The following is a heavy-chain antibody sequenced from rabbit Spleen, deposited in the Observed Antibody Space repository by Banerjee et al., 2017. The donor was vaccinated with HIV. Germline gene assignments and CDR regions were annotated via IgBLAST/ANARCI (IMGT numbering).Heavy chain of an antibody. V-gene: IGHV1S40*01. J-gene: IGHJ4*01. D-gene: IGHD8-1*01. CDR1: GFSFSSSDY. CDR2: IYTESSGYT. CDR3: ARDGAGGSYFAL. Sequence: QSLEESGGDLVKPGASLTLTCTASGFSFSSSDYMCWVRQAPGKGLEWIGCIYTESSGYTYYASWAKGRFTMSKTSSTTVTLQMTSLTVADTATYFCARDGAGGSYFALWGPGTLVTVS.